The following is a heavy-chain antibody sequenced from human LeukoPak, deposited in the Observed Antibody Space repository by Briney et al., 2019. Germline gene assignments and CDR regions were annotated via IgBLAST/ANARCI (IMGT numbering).Heavy chain of an antibody. D-gene: IGHD5-18*01. CDR3: TRDQRGYSYGFDY. J-gene: IGHJ4*02. CDR2: ISYDGSSK. Sequence: GGSLRLSCAASGLTSSTYAMHWVRQAPGKGLEWVAVISYDGSSKYYADSVKGRFTISRDNAKNSLYLQMNSLRAEDTAVYYCTRDQRGYSYGFDYWGQGTLVTVSS. CDR1: GLTSSTYA. V-gene: IGHV3-30*04.